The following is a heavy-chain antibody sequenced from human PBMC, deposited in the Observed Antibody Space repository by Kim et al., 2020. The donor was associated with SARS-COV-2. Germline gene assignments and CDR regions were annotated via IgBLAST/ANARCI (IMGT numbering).Heavy chain of an antibody. CDR2: IIPIFGTA. D-gene: IGHD6-19*01. CDR1: GGTFSSYA. V-gene: IGHV1-69*13. Sequence: SVKVSCKASGGTFSSYAISWVRQAPGQGLEWMGGIIPIFGTANYAQKFQGRVTITADESTSTAYMELSSLRSEDTAVYYCARDPGYSSGWYYFDYWGQGTLVTVSS. CDR3: ARDPGYSSGWYYFDY. J-gene: IGHJ4*02.